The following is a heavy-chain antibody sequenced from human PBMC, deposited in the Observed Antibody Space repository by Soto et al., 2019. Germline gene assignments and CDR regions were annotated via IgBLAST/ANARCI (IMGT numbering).Heavy chain of an antibody. CDR3: ARGESPEWLLRGPKVFDI. D-gene: IGHD3-3*01. CDR2: INAGNGNT. Sequence: ASVKVSCKASGYTFTSYAMHWVRQAPGQRLEWMGWINAGNGNTKYSQKFQGRVTIARDTSASTAYMELSSLRSEDTAVYYCARGESPEWLLRGPKVFDISGPGTMVT. V-gene: IGHV1-3*01. CDR1: GYTFTSYA. J-gene: IGHJ3*02.